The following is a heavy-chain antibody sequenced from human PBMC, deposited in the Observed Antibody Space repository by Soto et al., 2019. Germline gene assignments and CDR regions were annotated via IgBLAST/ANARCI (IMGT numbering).Heavy chain of an antibody. V-gene: IGHV4-39*01. J-gene: IGHJ4*02. CDR2: IYYSGST. CDR1: GGSISSSSYY. CDR3: AGPAGSYYYDSSGTFDY. D-gene: IGHD3-22*01. Sequence: SETLSLTCTVSGGSISSSSYYWGWIRQPPGKGLEWIGSIYYSGSTYYNPSLKSRVTISVDTSKNQFSLKLSSVTAADTAVYYRAGPAGSYYYDSSGTFDYWGQGTLVTVSS.